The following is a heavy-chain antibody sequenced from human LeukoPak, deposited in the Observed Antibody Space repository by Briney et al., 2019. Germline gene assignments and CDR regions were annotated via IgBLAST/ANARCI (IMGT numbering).Heavy chain of an antibody. CDR1: GDSISSGGY. CDR3: ARDGPSRSLYL. D-gene: IGHD2-2*02. V-gene: IGHV4-31*03. Sequence: SETLSLTCTASGDSISSGGYWSWIRQHPGKGLEWIGYIYYSVSTYYTPALQSRVTISVDTSKNQFSLKLNSVSAADTAVYYCARDGPSRSLYLWGQGTLVTVSS. J-gene: IGHJ4*02. CDR2: IYYSVST.